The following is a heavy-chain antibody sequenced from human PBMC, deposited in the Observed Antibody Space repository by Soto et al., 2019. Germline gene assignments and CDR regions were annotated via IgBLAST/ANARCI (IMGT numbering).Heavy chain of an antibody. J-gene: IGHJ4*02. CDR3: AKDGDVAAAGTDYFDY. CDR1: GFTVSSNY. V-gene: IGHV3-23*01. Sequence: GGSLRLSCAASGFTVSSNYMSWVRQAPGKGLEWVSAISGSGGSTYYADSVKGRFTISRDNSKNTLYLQMNSLRAEDTAVYYCAKDGDVAAAGTDYFDYWGQGTLVTVSS. D-gene: IGHD6-13*01. CDR2: ISGSGGST.